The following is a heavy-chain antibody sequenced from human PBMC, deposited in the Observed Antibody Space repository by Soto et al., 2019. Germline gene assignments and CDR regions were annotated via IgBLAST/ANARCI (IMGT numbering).Heavy chain of an antibody. V-gene: IGHV4-34*01. CDR3: ARGRYSSSWYRVNYYYYYGMDV. J-gene: IGHJ6*02. Sequence: SETLSLTCAVYGGSFSGYYWSWIRQPPGKGLEWIGEINHSGSTNYNPSLKSRVTISVDTSKNQFSLKLSSVTAADTAVYYCARGRYSSSWYRVNYYYYYGMDVWGQGTTVTVSS. CDR1: GGSFSGYY. D-gene: IGHD6-13*01. CDR2: INHSGST.